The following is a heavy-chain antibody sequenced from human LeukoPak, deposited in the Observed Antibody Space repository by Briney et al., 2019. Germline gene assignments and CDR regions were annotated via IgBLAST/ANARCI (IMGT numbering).Heavy chain of an antibody. CDR3: ARSLAPGRNSDY. J-gene: IGHJ4*02. CDR2: ISSSSSYT. CDR1: GFIFSGYN. V-gene: IGHV3-21*01. Sequence: PGGSLRLSCAASGFIFSGYNMNWVRQAPGKGLEWVSSISSSSSYTYYADSVKGRFTISRDNAKNSLYLRMNSLRAEDTAVYYCARSLAPGRNSDYWGQGTLVTVSS.